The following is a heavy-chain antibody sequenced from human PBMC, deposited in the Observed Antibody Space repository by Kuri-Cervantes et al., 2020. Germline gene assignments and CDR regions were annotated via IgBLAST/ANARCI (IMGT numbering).Heavy chain of an antibody. V-gene: IGHV3-20*04. D-gene: IGHD5-24*01. CDR3: ATLYPQPATTYYFDY. CDR1: GFVFSTYW. CDR2: INWNGGST. J-gene: IGHJ4*02. Sequence: GGSLRLSCAASGFVFSTYWMSWVRQAPGKGLEWVSGINWNGGSTGYADSVKGRFTISRDNAKNSLYLQMNSLRAEDTALYYCATLYPQPATTYYFDYWGQGTLVTVSS.